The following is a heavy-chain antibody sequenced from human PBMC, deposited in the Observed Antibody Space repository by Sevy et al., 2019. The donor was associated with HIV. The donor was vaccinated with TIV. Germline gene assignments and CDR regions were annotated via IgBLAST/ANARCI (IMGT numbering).Heavy chain of an antibody. D-gene: IGHD6-19*01. CDR2: IIPILGTV. CDR3: ARGGGNGWYYFDY. V-gene: IGHV1-69*13. J-gene: IGHJ4*02. Sequence: ASVKVSCKASGGTFSSYGISWVRQAPGQGLEWMGGIIPILGTVNYAQKFQGRVTITADESTKTAYMKLSSLRSGDTAVYYWARGGGNGWYYFDYWGQETLVTVSS. CDR1: GGTFSSYG.